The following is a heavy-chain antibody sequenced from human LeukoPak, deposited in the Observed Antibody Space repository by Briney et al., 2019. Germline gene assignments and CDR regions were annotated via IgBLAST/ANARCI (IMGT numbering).Heavy chain of an antibody. V-gene: IGHV4-39*07. D-gene: IGHD6-13*01. Sequence: SETLSLTCTVSGGSISSSSYYWGWIRQPPGKGLEWVGSITYSGTTYYNPSPKSRVTISVDTSKSQFSLKLTSVTAADTAVYYCARVSSSWYKGWFDPWGQGTLVTVSS. CDR1: GGSISSSSYY. CDR3: ARVSSSWYKGWFDP. CDR2: ITYSGTT. J-gene: IGHJ5*02.